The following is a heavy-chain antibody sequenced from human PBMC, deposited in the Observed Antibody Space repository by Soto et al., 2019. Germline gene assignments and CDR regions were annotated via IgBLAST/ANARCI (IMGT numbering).Heavy chain of an antibody. V-gene: IGHV4-31*03. CDR2: IYYSGST. D-gene: IGHD5-12*01. J-gene: IGHJ3*02. Sequence: SETLSLTCTVSGGSISSGGYYWSWIRQHPGKGLEWIGYIYYSGSTYHNPSLKSRVTISVDTSKNQFSLKLSSVTAADTAVYYCARETGRSRDGYTKSAFDIWGQGTMVTVSS. CDR3: ARETGRSRDGYTKSAFDI. CDR1: GGSISSGGYY.